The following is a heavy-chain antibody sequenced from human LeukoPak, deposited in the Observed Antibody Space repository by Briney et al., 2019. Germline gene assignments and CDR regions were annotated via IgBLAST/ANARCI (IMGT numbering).Heavy chain of an antibody. J-gene: IGHJ2*01. CDR3: ARHSAGDFHL. D-gene: IGHD7-27*01. CDR1: GGSISSYY. Sequence: PSETLSLTCTVSGGSISSYYWSWVRQPPGKGLEWIGYIYYSGSTNYNPSLKSRVTISVDTSKNQFSLKLSSVTAADTAVYYCARHSAGDFHLWGRGTLVTVSS. V-gene: IGHV4-59*08. CDR2: IYYSGST.